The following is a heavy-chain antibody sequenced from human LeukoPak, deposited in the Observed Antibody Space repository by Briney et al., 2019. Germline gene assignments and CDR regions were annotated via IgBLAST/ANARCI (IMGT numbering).Heavy chain of an antibody. CDR2: INPSGGST. V-gene: IGHV1-46*01. J-gene: IGHJ6*03. CDR3: ARVVVAGTYYYYYYMDV. Sequence: ASVKVSCKASGYTFTSYYMHWVRQAPGQGLEWMGIINPSGGSTSYAQKFQGRVTMTRNTSISTAYMELSSLRSEDTAVYYCARVVVAGTYYYYYYMDVWGKGTTVTISS. D-gene: IGHD2-15*01. CDR1: GYTFTSYY.